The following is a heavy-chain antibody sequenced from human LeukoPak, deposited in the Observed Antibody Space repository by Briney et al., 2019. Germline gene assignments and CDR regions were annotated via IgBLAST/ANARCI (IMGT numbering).Heavy chain of an antibody. CDR1: GFVFSNYA. Sequence: GESLKISCAASGFVFSNYAMHWVREASGEGLEFVSSISGNGGYTDYANSVKGRFTISSDNFKNTLYLQMGSLRAEDMAVYYCARDLFSGAEMATFDYWGQGTLVTVSS. CDR3: ARDLFSGAEMATFDY. D-gene: IGHD5-24*01. CDR2: ISGNGGYT. J-gene: IGHJ4*02. V-gene: IGHV3-64*01.